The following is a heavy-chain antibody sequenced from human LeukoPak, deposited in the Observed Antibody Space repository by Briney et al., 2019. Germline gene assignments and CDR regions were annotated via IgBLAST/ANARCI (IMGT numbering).Heavy chain of an antibody. V-gene: IGHV3-9*01. CDR2: ISWNSGSI. CDR1: GFTFDDYA. J-gene: IGHJ4*02. Sequence: GGSLRLSCEASGFTFDDYAMHWVRQAPGKGLEWVSGISWNSGSIGYADSVKGRFTISRDNAKNSLYPQMNSLRAEDTALYYCAKEAIAAAFDYWGQGTLVTVSS. CDR3: AKEAIAAAFDY. D-gene: IGHD6-13*01.